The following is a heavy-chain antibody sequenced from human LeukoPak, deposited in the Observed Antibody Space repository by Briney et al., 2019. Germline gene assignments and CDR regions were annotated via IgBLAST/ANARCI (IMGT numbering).Heavy chain of an antibody. D-gene: IGHD2-21*02. J-gene: IGHJ4*02. Sequence: SETLSLTCTVSDGSISSYYWSWIRQPPGKGLEWIGYIYYSGSTNYDPSLKSRVTISVDTSKNQFSLKLSSVTAADTAVYYCARRAYCGGDCPNFDYWGQGTLVTVSS. V-gene: IGHV4-59*01. CDR3: ARRAYCGGDCPNFDY. CDR2: IYYSGST. CDR1: DGSISSYY.